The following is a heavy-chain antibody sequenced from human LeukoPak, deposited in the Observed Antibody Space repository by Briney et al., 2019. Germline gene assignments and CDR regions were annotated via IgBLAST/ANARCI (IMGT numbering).Heavy chain of an antibody. J-gene: IGHJ4*02. D-gene: IGHD3-22*01. Sequence: SETLSLTCTVSGGSISSYYWSWIRQPPGKGLEWIGYIYYSGSTNYNPSLKSRVTISVDTSKNQFSLKLSSVTAADTAVYYCARQGSDYYDDSGYFGHFDYWGQGTLVTVSS. V-gene: IGHV4-59*01. CDR3: ARQGSDYYDDSGYFGHFDY. CDR1: GGSISSYY. CDR2: IYYSGST.